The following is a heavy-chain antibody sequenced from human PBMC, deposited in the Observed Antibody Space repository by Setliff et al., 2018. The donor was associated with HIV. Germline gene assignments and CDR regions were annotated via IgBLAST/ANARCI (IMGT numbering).Heavy chain of an antibody. Sequence: LRLSCAASGFTFSGSAMHWVRQASGKGLEWVGRIRSKGYGSATAYAASVKGRFTISRDDSKNTAYLQMDSLKTEDTAVYYCTRHSTDPWSLLDYWGQGTLVTVS. CDR1: GFTFSGSA. J-gene: IGHJ4*02. CDR3: TRHSTDPWSLLDY. CDR2: IRSKGYGSAT. V-gene: IGHV3-73*01. D-gene: IGHD1-1*01.